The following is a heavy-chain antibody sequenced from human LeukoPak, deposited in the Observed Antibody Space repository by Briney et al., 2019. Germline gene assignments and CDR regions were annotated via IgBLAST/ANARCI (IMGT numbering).Heavy chain of an antibody. D-gene: IGHD3-22*01. CDR1: GFTFKNYA. Sequence: GGSLRLSCATSGFTFKNYAMNWVHQAPGKGLEWVSSISGDSSDIYYADSVMGRSTISRDNAKNSVYLQINSQRAEDTAIYYCARRGYSDSSGYDYWGQGTPVTVSS. CDR2: ISGDSSDI. CDR3: ARRGYSDSSGYDY. J-gene: IGHJ4*02. V-gene: IGHV3-21*01.